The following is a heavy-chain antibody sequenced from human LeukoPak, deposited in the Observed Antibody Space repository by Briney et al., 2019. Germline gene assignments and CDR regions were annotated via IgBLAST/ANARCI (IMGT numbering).Heavy chain of an antibody. CDR3: ARTRGGSGSRNWFDP. J-gene: IGHJ5*02. CDR2: IYYSGST. D-gene: IGHD3-10*01. Sequence: PSETLSLTCTVSGGSISIYYWSWIRQPPGKGLEWIGYIYYSGSTNYNPSLKSRVTISVDTSKNQFSLKLSSVTAADTAVYYCARTRGGSGSRNWFDPWGQGTLVTVSS. V-gene: IGHV4-59*01. CDR1: GGSISIYY.